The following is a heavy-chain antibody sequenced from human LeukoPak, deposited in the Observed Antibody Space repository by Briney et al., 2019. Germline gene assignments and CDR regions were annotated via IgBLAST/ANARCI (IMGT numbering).Heavy chain of an antibody. CDR3: ARDRSGVTGGIVVGSFDY. D-gene: IGHD3-22*01. CDR1: GGSISSSSYY. J-gene: IGHJ4*02. CDR2: IYYSGST. V-gene: IGHV4-39*07. Sequence: SETLSLTCTVSGGSISSSSYYWGWIRQPPGKGLEWIGSIYYSGSTYYNPSLKSRVTISVDTSKNQFSLKLSSVTAADTAVYYCARDRSGVTGGIVVGSFDYWGQGTLVTVSS.